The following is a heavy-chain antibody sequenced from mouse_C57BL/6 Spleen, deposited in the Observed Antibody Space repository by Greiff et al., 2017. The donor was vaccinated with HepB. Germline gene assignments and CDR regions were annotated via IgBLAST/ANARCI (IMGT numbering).Heavy chain of an antibody. V-gene: IGHV1-64*01. D-gene: IGHD1-1*01. CDR2: IHPNSGST. CDR3: ARSIPITTVGDY. J-gene: IGHJ2*01. CDR1: GYTFTSYW. Sequence: QVQLQQPGAELVKPGASVKLSCKASGYTFTSYWMHWVKQRPGQGLEWIGMIHPNSGSTNYNEKFKSKATLTVDKSSSTAYMQLSSLTSEDSAVYYCARSIPITTVGDYWGQGTTLTVSS.